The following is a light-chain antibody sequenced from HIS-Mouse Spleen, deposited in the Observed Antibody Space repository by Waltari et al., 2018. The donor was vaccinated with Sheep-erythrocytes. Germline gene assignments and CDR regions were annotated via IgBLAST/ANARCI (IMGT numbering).Light chain of an antibody. CDR2: EGS. V-gene: IGLV2-23*01. Sequence: QSVLTQPPSVSEAPRQRVTISCTGTSSDVGGYNYVSWYQQHPGKAPKLMIYEGSKRPSGVSNRFSGSKSGNTASLTISGLQAEDEADYYCCSYAGSSTWVFGGGTKLTVL. CDR3: CSYAGSSTWV. CDR1: SSDVGGYNY. J-gene: IGLJ3*02.